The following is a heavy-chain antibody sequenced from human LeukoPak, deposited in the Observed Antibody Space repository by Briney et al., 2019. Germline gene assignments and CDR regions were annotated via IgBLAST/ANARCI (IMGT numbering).Heavy chain of an antibody. D-gene: IGHD2-15*01. J-gene: IGHJ4*02. CDR3: ARASCSGGRCFSNFDY. Sequence: GGSLRLSCAASGFTFSNYGMSWVRQPPGKGLQWVSYISASGGTTYYADSVQGRFTISRDNSRNTLYLQMNSLRAEDTAVYYCARASCSGGRCFSNFDYWGQGTLVTVSS. CDR2: ISASGGTT. CDR1: GFTFSNYG. V-gene: IGHV3-23*01.